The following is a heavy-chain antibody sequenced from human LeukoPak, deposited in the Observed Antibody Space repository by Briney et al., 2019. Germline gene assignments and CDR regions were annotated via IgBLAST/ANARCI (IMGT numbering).Heavy chain of an antibody. CDR3: AKGSLGSWYYFDY. D-gene: IGHD6-13*01. CDR1: GFTFSSYE. J-gene: IGHJ4*02. CDR2: FSRSGPDT. V-gene: IGHV3-23*01. Sequence: PGGFLRLSCAASGFTFSSYEMNWVRQAPGKGPEWVSTFSRSGPDTYYADSVKGRFTIFRDNSKNTLYLQMNSLRAEDTAVYYCAKGSLGSWYYFDYWGQGTLVTVSS.